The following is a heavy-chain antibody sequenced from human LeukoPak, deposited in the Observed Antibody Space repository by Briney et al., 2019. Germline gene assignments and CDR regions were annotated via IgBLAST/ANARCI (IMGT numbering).Heavy chain of an antibody. D-gene: IGHD3-10*01. CDR1: GYSITSGYY. CDR3: ARGPVLLWFGEFKKKEIDY. Sequence: PSETLSLTCTVSGYSITSGYYWGWIRQPPGKGLEWIGSMYHSGSTYHNPSLKSRVTISVDTSKNQFSLKLSSVTAADTAVYYCARGPVLLWFGEFKKKEIDYWGQGTLVTVSS. J-gene: IGHJ4*02. V-gene: IGHV4-38-2*02. CDR2: MYHSGST.